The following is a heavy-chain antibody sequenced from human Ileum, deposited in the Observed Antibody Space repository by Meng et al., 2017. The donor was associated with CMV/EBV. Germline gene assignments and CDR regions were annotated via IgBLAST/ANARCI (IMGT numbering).Heavy chain of an antibody. J-gene: IGHJ4*02. CDR2: IYYSGRT. CDR1: GASISRSTYY. Sequence: QLHRQMLGPGLVKLSETRSLPCTVSGASISRSTYYWGWIRQPPGKGLEWIGSIYYSGRTYYNPSLKSRVTISVDTSKNQFSLKLNSVTAADTAVYYCASGDSLRAVDFWGQGTLVTVSS. D-gene: IGHD2-21*02. CDR3: ASGDSLRAVDF. V-gene: IGHV4-39*07.